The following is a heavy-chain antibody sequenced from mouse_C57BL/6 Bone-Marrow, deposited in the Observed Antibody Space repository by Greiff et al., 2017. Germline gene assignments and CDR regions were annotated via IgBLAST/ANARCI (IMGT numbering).Heavy chain of an antibody. CDR1: GYTFTEYT. Sequence: VKLMESGAEVVKPGASVKLSCKASGYTFTEYTIHWVKQRSGQGLEWIGWFYPGSGSIKYNEKFKDKATLTADKSSSTVYMELSRLTSEDSAVYFCARHEEGYYYGSSYAMDYWGQGTSVTVSS. D-gene: IGHD1-1*01. CDR2: FYPGSGSI. V-gene: IGHV1-62-2*01. J-gene: IGHJ4*01. CDR3: ARHEEGYYYGSSYAMDY.